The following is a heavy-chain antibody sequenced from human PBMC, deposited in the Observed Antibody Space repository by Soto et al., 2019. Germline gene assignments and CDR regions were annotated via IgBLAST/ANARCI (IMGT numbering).Heavy chain of an antibody. J-gene: IGHJ4*02. CDR3: TTYVIPWFGECVWAAY. D-gene: IGHD3-10*01. CDR1: GFTFNNAW. CDR2: IKSKTDGGAI. Sequence: EVQLVESGGDLVKPGGSLRLSCAASGFTFNNAWMNWVRQAPGKGLEWVGRIKSKTDGGAIDSASPVKGRFTISKDDSQNTKNLGMNSLTTEDAAVYYCTTYVIPWFGECVWAAYWGQGTPVTVSS. V-gene: IGHV3-15*07.